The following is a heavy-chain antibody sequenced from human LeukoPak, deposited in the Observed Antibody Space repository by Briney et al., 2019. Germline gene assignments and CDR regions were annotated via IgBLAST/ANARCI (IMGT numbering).Heavy chain of an antibody. V-gene: IGHV3-23*01. CDR3: AKGDYYDSSGYYGFDY. J-gene: IGHJ4*02. CDR1: GFTFSSYG. D-gene: IGHD3-22*01. Sequence: PGGSLRLSCAASGFTFSSYGMSWVRQAPGKGLEWVSTISGSGGATYYADSVKGRFTISRDNSKNTLYLQMNSLRAEDTAVYYCAKGDYYDSSGYYGFDYWGQGTLVTVSS. CDR2: ISGSGGAT.